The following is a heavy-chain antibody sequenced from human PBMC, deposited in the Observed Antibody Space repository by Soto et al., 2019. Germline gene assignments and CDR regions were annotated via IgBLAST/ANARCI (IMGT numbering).Heavy chain of an antibody. CDR2: INPNSGGT. CDR3: ARELDYGDYEVVDY. V-gene: IGHV1-2*02. J-gene: IGHJ4*02. D-gene: IGHD4-17*01. CDR1: GYTFTGYY. Sequence: ASVKVSCKGSGYTFTGYYMHWVLQAPGQGLEWMGWINPNSGGTNYAQKFQGRVTMTRDTSISTAYMELSRLRSDDTAVYYCARELDYGDYEVVDYWGQGTLVTVSS.